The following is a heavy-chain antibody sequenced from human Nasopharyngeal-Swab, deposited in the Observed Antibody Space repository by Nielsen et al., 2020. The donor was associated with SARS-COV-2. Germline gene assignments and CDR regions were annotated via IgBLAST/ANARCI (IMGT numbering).Heavy chain of an antibody. CDR2: ISWNSGSI. V-gene: IGHV3-9*01. J-gene: IGHJ5*02. CDR1: GFTFDDYA. CDR3: AKDLGIAVAGTGHDL. Sequence: GGSLRLSCAASGFTFDDYAMHWVRQAPGKGLEWVSGISWNSGSIGYADSVKGRFTISRDNAKNSLYLQMNSLRAEDTALYYCAKDLGIAVAGTGHDLWGQGTLVTVSS. D-gene: IGHD6-19*01.